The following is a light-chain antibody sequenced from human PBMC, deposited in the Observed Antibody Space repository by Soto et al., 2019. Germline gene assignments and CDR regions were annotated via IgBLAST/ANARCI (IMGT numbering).Light chain of an antibody. V-gene: IGKV1-5*03. CDR1: QSINSW. CDR3: QQYHSYPLT. CDR2: KAS. J-gene: IGKJ4*01. Sequence: DIKMTQSPSTLSASVGDRVTITCRASQSINSWLAWYQQKPGKAPKLLIYKASGLETGVPARFSGSGSGTEFTLTISSLQPDDFATYYCQQYHSYPLTFGGGTNVEI.